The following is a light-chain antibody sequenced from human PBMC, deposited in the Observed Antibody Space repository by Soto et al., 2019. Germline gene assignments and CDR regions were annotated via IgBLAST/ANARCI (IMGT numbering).Light chain of an antibody. CDR2: DVS. CDR3: SSYTSSSTWV. Sequence: QSALTQPDSVSGSPGQSITISCTGTSNNVGGYNYVSWYQQHPGKAPKLTIYDVSNRPSGVSNRFSGSKSGNTASLTIAGLQAEDEADYYCSSYTSSSTWVFGGGTKVTVL. CDR1: SNNVGGYNY. V-gene: IGLV2-14*01. J-gene: IGLJ3*02.